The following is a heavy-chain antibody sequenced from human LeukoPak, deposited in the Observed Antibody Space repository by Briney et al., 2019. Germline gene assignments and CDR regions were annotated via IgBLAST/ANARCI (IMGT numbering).Heavy chain of an antibody. Sequence: PGRSLRLSCAASGFTFDDYAMHWVRQAPGKGLDWVSGISWNSGSIDYADSVKGRFTISRDNAKNSLYLRMNSLRVEDTAFYYCAKDYHSFKSSGYEYWGQGTLVTVSS. J-gene: IGHJ4*02. CDR3: AKDYHSFKSSGYEY. CDR1: GFTFDDYA. V-gene: IGHV3-9*01. D-gene: IGHD3-22*01. CDR2: ISWNSGSI.